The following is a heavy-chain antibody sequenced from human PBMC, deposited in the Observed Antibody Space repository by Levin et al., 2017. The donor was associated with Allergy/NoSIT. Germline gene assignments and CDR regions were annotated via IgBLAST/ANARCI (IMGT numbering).Heavy chain of an antibody. CDR3: ARGGSSWFKFDY. CDR1: GGSISSYY. Sequence: PSETLSLTCTVSGGSISSYYWSWIRQPPGKGLEWIGYIYYSGSTNYNPSLKSRVTISVDTSKNQFSLKLSSVTAADTAVYYCARGGSSWFKFDYWGQGTLVTVSS. J-gene: IGHJ4*02. CDR2: IYYSGST. V-gene: IGHV4-59*01. D-gene: IGHD6-13*01.